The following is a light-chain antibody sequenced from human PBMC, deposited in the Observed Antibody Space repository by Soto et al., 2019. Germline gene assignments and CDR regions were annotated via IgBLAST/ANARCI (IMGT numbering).Light chain of an antibody. J-gene: IGKJ5*01. V-gene: IGKV1-5*03. CDR3: QQYSTFPVT. CDR1: QSINKW. Sequence: DIQMTQSPSTLSASVGDRVTITCRASQSINKWLAWFQQRPGEAPKVLIYEASNLERGVPSRFSGSGSGTEFTLTISSLQPDDLATYYCQQYSTFPVTFGQGTRLEIK. CDR2: EAS.